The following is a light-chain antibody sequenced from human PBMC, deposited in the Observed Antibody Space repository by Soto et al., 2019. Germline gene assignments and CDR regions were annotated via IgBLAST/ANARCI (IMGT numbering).Light chain of an antibody. CDR3: SSYASSNTQV. CDR2: DVS. CDR1: SSDIGGYNY. J-gene: IGLJ2*01. V-gene: IGLV2-14*03. Sequence: QSALTQPASVSGSPGQSITVSCIGTSSDIGGYNYVSWYQQHPGKAPKLMIHDVSNRPSGVSDRFSGSKSGNTASLTISGLQADDEAYYYCSSYASSNTQVFGGGTKLTVI.